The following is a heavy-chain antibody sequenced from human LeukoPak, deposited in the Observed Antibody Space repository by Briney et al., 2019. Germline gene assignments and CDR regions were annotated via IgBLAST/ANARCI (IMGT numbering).Heavy chain of an antibody. CDR3: AKEIVGYDSSGYT. J-gene: IGHJ5*02. Sequence: PGGSLRLSCAASGFTFSSYAMSWVRQAPGKGLEWVSAIRGSGGSTYYADSVKGRFTISRDNSKNTLYLQMNSLRAEDTVVYYCAKEIVGYDSSGYTWGQGTLVTVSS. V-gene: IGHV3-23*01. CDR1: GFTFSSYA. D-gene: IGHD3-22*01. CDR2: IRGSGGST.